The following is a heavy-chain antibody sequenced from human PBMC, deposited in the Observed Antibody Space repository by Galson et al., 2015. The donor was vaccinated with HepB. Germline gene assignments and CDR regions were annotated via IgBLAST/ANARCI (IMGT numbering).Heavy chain of an antibody. CDR2: ISSDGNTK. J-gene: IGHJ6*03. D-gene: IGHD6-13*01. CDR3: ARRVDYTSSWDMDD. V-gene: IGHV3-30-3*01. Sequence: SLRLSCAASGFTFSRNEMHWVRQAPGKGPDWVAVISSDGNTKYYADSVKGRFTISRDNSKNTLYLQMNSLRAEDTAVYYCARRVDYTSSWDMDDWGKGTTVTVSS. CDR1: GFTFSRNE.